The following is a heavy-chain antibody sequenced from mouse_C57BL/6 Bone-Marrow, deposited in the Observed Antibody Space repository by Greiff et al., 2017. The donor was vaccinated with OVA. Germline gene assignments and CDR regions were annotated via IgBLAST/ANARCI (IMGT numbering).Heavy chain of an antibody. V-gene: IGHV1-52*01. J-gene: IGHJ4*01. CDR2: IDPSDSET. CDR1: GYTFTSYW. Sequence: QVQLKQPGAELVRPGSSVKLSCKASGYTFTSYWMHWVKQRPIQGLEWIGNIDPSDSETHYNQKFKDKATLTVDKSSSTAYMQLSSLTSEDSAVYYCARGGRRAMDYWGQGTSVTVSS. CDR3: ARGGRRAMDY. D-gene: IGHD3-3*01.